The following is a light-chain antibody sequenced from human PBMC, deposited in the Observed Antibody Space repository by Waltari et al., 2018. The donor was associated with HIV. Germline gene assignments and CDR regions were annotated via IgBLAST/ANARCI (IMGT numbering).Light chain of an antibody. CDR1: ALPKQH. CDR3: QSTDSSGTYVV. V-gene: IGLV3-25*03. J-gene: IGLJ2*01. Sequence: SYELTQPPSVSVSTGQTARITCSGDALPKQHGYWYQQKPGQAPVLVIYKDSEKSSGIPERFSGSSSGTTVTLTISAVQAEDEADYYCQSTDSSGTYVVFGGGTKLTVL. CDR2: KDS.